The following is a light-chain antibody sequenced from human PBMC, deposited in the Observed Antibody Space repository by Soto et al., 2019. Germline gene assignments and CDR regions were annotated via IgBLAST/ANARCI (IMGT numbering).Light chain of an antibody. Sequence: QLVLTQSPSASASLGASATVTCTLSSGHSSNAVAWHQQQPEKGPRYLMRLNSDGSHSKGDGIPDRFTGSSSGADRYLTISSLQSEDEADYYCQTWGTGIVVFGGGTKLTVL. CDR3: QTWGTGIVV. V-gene: IGLV4-69*01. CDR1: SGHSSNA. J-gene: IGLJ3*02. CDR2: LNSDGSH.